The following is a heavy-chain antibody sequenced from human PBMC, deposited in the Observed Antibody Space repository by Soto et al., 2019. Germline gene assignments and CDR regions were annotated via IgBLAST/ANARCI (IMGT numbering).Heavy chain of an antibody. V-gene: IGHV1-69*06. CDR2: IVPTVDTS. J-gene: IGHJ1*01. CDR1: GATFSSYA. CDR3: VRVVAIPGYPDN. Sequence: SVKVSCKTTGATFSSYAITWVRQAPGQGLEWMGGIVPTVDTSTYAQKFQGRVTITADKFTNTVYMELSSLRSDDTAVYYCVRVVAIPGYPDNWGQGTLVTVSS. D-gene: IGHD5-12*01.